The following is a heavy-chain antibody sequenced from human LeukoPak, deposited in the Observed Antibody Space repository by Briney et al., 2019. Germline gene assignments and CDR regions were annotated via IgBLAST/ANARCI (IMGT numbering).Heavy chain of an antibody. CDR1: GFTFSSYE. Sequence: GGSLRLSCAASGFTFSSYEMNWVRQAPGKGLEWVSSISSSSSYIYYADSVKGRFTISRDNAKKSLYLQMNSLRVEDTAVYYCARASSGYRDSIDYWGQGTLVTVSS. J-gene: IGHJ4*02. CDR2: ISSSSSYI. CDR3: ARASSGYRDSIDY. V-gene: IGHV3-21*01. D-gene: IGHD3-22*01.